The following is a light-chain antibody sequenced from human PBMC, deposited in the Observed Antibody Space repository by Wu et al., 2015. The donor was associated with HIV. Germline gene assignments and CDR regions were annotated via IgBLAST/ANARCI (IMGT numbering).Light chain of an antibody. V-gene: IGKV1-39*01. CDR1: QSIASY. CDR2: ATS. J-gene: IGKJ1*01. CDR3: QQTYNTPPT. Sequence: DIQMTQSPSSLSASVGDRVTITCRASQSIASYLNWYQQKPGKAPQLLIYATSSLESGDPSRFSGRRSGTDFTLTINNLQPEDIATYYCQQTYNTPPTFGQGTKVEIK.